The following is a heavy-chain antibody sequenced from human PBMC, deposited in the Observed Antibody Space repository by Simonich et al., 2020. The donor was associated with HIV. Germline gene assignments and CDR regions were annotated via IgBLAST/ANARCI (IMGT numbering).Heavy chain of an antibody. J-gene: IGHJ4*02. CDR1: GYTLTELS. V-gene: IGHV1-24*01. CDR3: ATDLTSRDYYGSGSYLDY. D-gene: IGHD3-10*01. CDR2: FVPEEGET. Sequence: QVQLVQSGAEVKKPGASVKVSCKVSGYTLTELSMHWVRQAPGKGLEWRGGFVPEEGETIYAQKFQGRVTMTEDTSTDTAYMELSSLRSEDTAVYYCATDLTSRDYYGSGSYLDYWGQGTLVTVSS.